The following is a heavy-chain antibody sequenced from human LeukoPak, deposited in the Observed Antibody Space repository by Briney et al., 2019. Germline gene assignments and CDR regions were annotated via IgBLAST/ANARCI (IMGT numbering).Heavy chain of an antibody. CDR2: MNPNSGNT. CDR1: GYTFTSYD. CDR3: ARVPRITMVRGAVLNAFDI. D-gene: IGHD3-10*01. Sequence: ASVKVSCKASGYTFTSYDINWVRQATGQGLEWMGWMNPNSGNTGYAQKFQGRVTMTRNTSISTAYMELSSLRSEDTAVYYCARVPRITMVRGAVLNAFDIWGQGTMVTVSS. V-gene: IGHV1-8*01. J-gene: IGHJ3*02.